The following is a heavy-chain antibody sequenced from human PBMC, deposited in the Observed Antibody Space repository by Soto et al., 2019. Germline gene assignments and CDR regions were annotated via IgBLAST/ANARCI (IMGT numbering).Heavy chain of an antibody. J-gene: IGHJ5*02. CDR2: IYYSGST. CDR1: GGSISSYY. V-gene: IGHV4-59*01. Sequence: SETLSLTCTVSGGSISSYYWSWIRQPPGKGLEWIGYIYYSGSTNYNPSLKSRVTISVDTSKNQFSLKLSSVTAADTAVYYCARAQGHYFGSGSFHSQGWLDPWGQGTLVTVSS. D-gene: IGHD3-10*01. CDR3: ARAQGHYFGSGSFHSQGWLDP.